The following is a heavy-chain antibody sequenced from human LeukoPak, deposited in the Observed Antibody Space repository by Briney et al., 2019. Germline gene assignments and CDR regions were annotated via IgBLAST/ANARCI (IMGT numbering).Heavy chain of an antibody. CDR3: ARSPVLVVVAATKARWFDP. J-gene: IGHJ5*02. V-gene: IGHV4-30-4*07. Sequence: SETLSLTCAVSSGSISSGGYSWTWIRQPPGKGLEWIGYIYNSVRTYYRPSLRSRVNISVDTSKNQFSLKLSSVTAADTAVYYCARSPVLVVVAATKARWFDPWGQGTLVTVSS. CDR1: SGSISSGGYS. D-gene: IGHD2-15*01. CDR2: IYNSVRT.